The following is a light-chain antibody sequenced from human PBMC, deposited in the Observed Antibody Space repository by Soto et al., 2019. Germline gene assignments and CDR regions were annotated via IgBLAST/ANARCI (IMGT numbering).Light chain of an antibody. CDR3: QQRSNWLLT. CDR2: DAS. Sequence: EIVLTQSPATLSLYRGERATLSCRASQSVSSYLAWYQQKPGQAPRLLIYDASNRATGIPARFSGSGSGTDFTLTISSLEPEDFAVYYCQQRSNWLLTFGGGTKVEIK. V-gene: IGKV3-11*01. CDR1: QSVSSY. J-gene: IGKJ4*01.